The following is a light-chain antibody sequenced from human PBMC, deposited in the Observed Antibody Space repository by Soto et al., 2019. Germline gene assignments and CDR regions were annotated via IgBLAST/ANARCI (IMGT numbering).Light chain of an antibody. CDR3: QQYNNWPPVVT. Sequence: EIVMTQSPAPLSVSPGERATLSCRASQSVSSNLAWYQQKPGQAPRLLIYGASTRATGVPARFSGSGSGTEFTLTISSLQSEDFAVYYCQQYNNWPPVVTFGQGTRLEIK. J-gene: IGKJ5*01. CDR1: QSVSSN. CDR2: GAS. V-gene: IGKV3-15*01.